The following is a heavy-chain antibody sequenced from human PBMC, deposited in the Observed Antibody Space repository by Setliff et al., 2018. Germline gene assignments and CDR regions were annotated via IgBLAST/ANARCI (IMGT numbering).Heavy chain of an antibody. J-gene: IGHJ4*02. CDR2: IGAYNGNT. D-gene: IGHD2-15*01. Sequence: ASVKVSCKASGYTFTNYGVTWVRQAPGQGLEWMGWIGAYNGNTYNAHKFQGRVTMTSDTSTSTAYMELSSLRSEDTAVYYCARMSHCSGGSCYSGYWGQGTLVTSPQ. CDR3: ARMSHCSGGSCYSGY. V-gene: IGHV1-18*01. CDR1: GYTFTNYG.